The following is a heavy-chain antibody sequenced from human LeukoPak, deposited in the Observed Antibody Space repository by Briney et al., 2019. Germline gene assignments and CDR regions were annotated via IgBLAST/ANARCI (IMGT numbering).Heavy chain of an antibody. CDR3: ARDLMT. CDR2: ITYSGSI. J-gene: IGHJ4*02. Sequence: SETLSLTCAVSGGSFSGKYXXWIXXXPGKGLEWIGEITYSGSIYYNPSLKSRVTISVDTSKNQFSRKLNSVTAADTAVYYCARDLMTWGQGTLVTVSS. V-gene: IGHV4-34*01. CDR1: GGSFSGKY.